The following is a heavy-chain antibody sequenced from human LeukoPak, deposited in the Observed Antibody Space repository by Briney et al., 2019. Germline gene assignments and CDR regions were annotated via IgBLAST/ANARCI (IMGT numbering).Heavy chain of an antibody. CDR2: IYYSGST. CDR1: GGSISSSSYY. Sequence: SETLSLTCTVSGGSISSSSYYWGWIRQPPGKGLEWIGSIYYSGSTYYNPSLKSRVTISVDTSKNQFSLKLSSVTAADTAVYYCARRVGLTFFDYWGQGTLVTVSS. J-gene: IGHJ4*02. D-gene: IGHD1-26*01. V-gene: IGHV4-39*01. CDR3: ARRVGLTFFDY.